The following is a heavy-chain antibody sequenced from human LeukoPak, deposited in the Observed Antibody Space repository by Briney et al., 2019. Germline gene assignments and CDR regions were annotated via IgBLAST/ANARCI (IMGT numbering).Heavy chain of an antibody. Sequence: GGSLRLSCAASGFTFSSYTMNWVRQAPGKGLEWVSSISSSSNYIYYADSVKGRFTISRDNAKNSLYLEMNSLSAEDTAVYYCARDRGWLQSDYWGQGALVTVSS. CDR3: ARDRGWLQSDY. CDR2: ISSSSNYI. CDR1: GFTFSSYT. J-gene: IGHJ4*02. D-gene: IGHD5-24*01. V-gene: IGHV3-21*04.